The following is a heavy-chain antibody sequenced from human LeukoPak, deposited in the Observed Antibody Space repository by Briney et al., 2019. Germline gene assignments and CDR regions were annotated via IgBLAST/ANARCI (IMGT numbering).Heavy chain of an antibody. V-gene: IGHV4-39*07. CDR2: IYYSGST. D-gene: IGHD6-13*01. CDR1: GGSISSSSYY. J-gene: IGHJ5*02. CDR3: ARVGIAAAGTGNWFDP. Sequence: SETLSLTCTVSGGSISSSSYYWGWIRQPPGKGLEWIGSIYYSGSTYYNPSLKSRVTTSVDTSKNQFSLKLSSVTAADTAVYYCARVGIAAAGTGNWFDPWGQGTLVTVSS.